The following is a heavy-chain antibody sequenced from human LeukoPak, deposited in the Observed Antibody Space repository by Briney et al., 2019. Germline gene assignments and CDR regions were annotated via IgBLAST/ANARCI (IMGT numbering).Heavy chain of an antibody. CDR2: IQYDGSNK. V-gene: IGHV3-30*02. D-gene: IGHD6-6*01. Sequence: GGSLRLSCAASGFTFSNAWMSWVRQAPGKGLEWVAFIQYDGSNKYYADSVKGRFTISRDNSKNTLYLQMNSLRAEDTAVYYFAKDKSPSRSSGLKYYFDYRGQGTLVPGSS. CDR3: AKDKSPSRSSGLKYYFDY. J-gene: IGHJ4*01. CDR1: GFTFSNAW.